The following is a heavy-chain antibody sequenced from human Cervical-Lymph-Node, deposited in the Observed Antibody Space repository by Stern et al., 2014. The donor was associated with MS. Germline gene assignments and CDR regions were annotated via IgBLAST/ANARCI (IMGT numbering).Heavy chain of an antibody. CDR3: TRGSYSISRGNY. Sequence: VQLVQSGTEVKKPGASVKVSCKASGYTFTSYDINWVRQATGQRLEWMGWMNPNSGNTGYAQKFQGRVVMTRNPSINTAYMELSSLISEDTAVYYCTRGSYSISRGNYWGHGTLVTVSS. CDR2: MNPNSGNT. D-gene: IGHD6-13*01. V-gene: IGHV1-8*01. J-gene: IGHJ4*01. CDR1: GYTFTSYD.